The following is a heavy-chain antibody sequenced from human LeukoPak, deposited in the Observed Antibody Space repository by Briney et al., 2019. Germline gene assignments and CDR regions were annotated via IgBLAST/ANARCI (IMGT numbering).Heavy chain of an antibody. V-gene: IGHV3-9*01. CDR1: GFTFGDYG. CDR2: ISWNSITK. D-gene: IGHD2-2*01. J-gene: IGHJ4*02. Sequence: GGSLRLSCEASGFTFGDYGMHWVRQRPGEGLEWVSDISWNSITKRYADPVRGRFTISRDNAKNSLYLQMRSLRPEDTALYYCAKAVPATNYFDLWGRGTLVTVSS. CDR3: AKAVPATNYFDL.